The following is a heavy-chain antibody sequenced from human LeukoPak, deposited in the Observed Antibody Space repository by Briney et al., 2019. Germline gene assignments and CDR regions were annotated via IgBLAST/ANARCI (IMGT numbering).Heavy chain of an antibody. CDR2: IYYSGST. J-gene: IGHJ4*02. CDR1: GGSISSGGYY. Sequence: SETLSLTCTVSGGSISSGGYYWSWIRQHPGKGLEWIGYIYYSGSTYYNPSLKGRVTISVDTSKNQFSLKLSSVTAADTAVYYCARGSGWYRGYFDYWGQGTLVTVSS. D-gene: IGHD6-19*01. V-gene: IGHV4-31*03. CDR3: ARGSGWYRGYFDY.